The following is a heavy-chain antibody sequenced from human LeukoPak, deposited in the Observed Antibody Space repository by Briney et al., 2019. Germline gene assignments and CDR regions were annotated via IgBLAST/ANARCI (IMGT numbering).Heavy chain of an antibody. CDR3: AKDRRLPWDYFDS. CDR2: IDGSGGST. J-gene: IGHJ4*02. CDR1: GLTFSSYA. D-gene: IGHD5-12*01. V-gene: IGHV3-23*01. Sequence: GGSLRLSCAASGLTFSSYAMSWFRQAPGRGLEWVSAIDGSGGSTYYADSVKGRFTISRDNSKNTLYLQMNSLRPEDTAIYYCAKDRRLPWDYFDSWGQGTLVTVSS.